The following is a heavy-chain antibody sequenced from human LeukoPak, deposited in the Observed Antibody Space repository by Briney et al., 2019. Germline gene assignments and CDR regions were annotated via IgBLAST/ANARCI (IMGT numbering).Heavy chain of an antibody. V-gene: IGHV4-34*01. D-gene: IGHD6-6*01. CDR3: ARAHRSIAARPFYFQH. CDR1: GGSFSSYY. J-gene: IGHJ1*01. Sequence: SETLSLTCAVYGGSFSSYYWSWIRQPPGKGLEWTGEINHSGSTNYNPSLKSRVTISVDTSKNQFSLKLSSVTAADTAVYYCARAHRSIAARPFYFQHWGQGTLVTVSS. CDR2: INHSGST.